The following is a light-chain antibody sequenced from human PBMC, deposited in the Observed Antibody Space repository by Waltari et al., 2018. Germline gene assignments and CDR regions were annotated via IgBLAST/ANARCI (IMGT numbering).Light chain of an antibody. CDR3: CSYAGSLVV. Sequence: QSALTQPASVSGSPGQSITISCTGTSSDVGGYHYVSWYRQPPGKAPQLMIYDVSNRPSGVSNRFSGPKSGNTASLTISGLQAEDEADYYCCSYAGSLVVFGGGTKLTVL. V-gene: IGLV2-23*02. CDR2: DVS. CDR1: SSDVGGYHY. J-gene: IGLJ2*01.